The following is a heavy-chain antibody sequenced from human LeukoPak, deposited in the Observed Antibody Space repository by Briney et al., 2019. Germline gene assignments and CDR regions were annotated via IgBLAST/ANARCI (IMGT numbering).Heavy chain of an antibody. D-gene: IGHD1-26*01. CDR3: ARDLGIGSTRLE. CDR1: GGSISSYY. Sequence: PSETLSLTCTVSGGSISSYYLSWVRQPAGKGLEWIGGMYFSGSTNYNPSLKRRVTMSVDTSKNQVSMKLSSVTAAETAILYCARDLGIGSTRLEWGQGTRVTVSS. J-gene: IGHJ4*02. V-gene: IGHV4-4*07. CDR2: MYFSGST.